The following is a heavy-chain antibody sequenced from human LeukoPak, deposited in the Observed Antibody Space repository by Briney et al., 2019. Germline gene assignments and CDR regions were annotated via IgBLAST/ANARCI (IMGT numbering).Heavy chain of an antibody. J-gene: IGHJ3*02. CDR1: GFTFDDYA. CDR2: ISWNSGSI. D-gene: IGHD3-9*01. Sequence: GGSLRLSCAASGFTFDDYAMHWVRQAPGKGLEWVSGISWNSGSIGYADSVKGRFTISRDNAKNSLYLQMNSLRAEDMALYYCAKDMGRYFDWLLHAFDIWGQGTMVTVSS. CDR3: AKDMGRYFDWLLHAFDI. V-gene: IGHV3-9*03.